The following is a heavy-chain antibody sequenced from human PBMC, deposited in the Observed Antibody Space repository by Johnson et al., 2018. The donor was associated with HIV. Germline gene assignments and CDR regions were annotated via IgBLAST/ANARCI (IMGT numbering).Heavy chain of an antibody. Sequence: QEKLVESGGGLVQPGGSLRLSCAASGFTFSSYAMHWVRQAPGKGLEWVAVISYDGSNKYYADSVKGRFTISRDNSKNTLYLQMNSLRAEDTAVYYCARDLGYWDAFDVWGQGTMVTVSS. V-gene: IGHV3-30*04. CDR1: GFTFSSYA. D-gene: IGHD3-22*01. CDR2: ISYDGSNK. CDR3: ARDLGYWDAFDV. J-gene: IGHJ3*01.